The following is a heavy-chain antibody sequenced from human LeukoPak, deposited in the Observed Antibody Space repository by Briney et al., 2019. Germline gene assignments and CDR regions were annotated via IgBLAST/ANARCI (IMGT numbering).Heavy chain of an antibody. V-gene: IGHV4-39*01. CDR2: IYYSGST. J-gene: IGHJ6*03. Sequence: SETLSLTCTVSGGSISSSSYYWGWIRQPPGKGLEWIGSIYYSGSTYYNPSLKSRVTISVDTSKNQFSLKLSSVTAADTAVYYCAKAADQYYYSYFCYMDVWGKGTTVTVSS. CDR3: AKAADQYYYSYFCYMDV. CDR1: GGSISSSSYY. D-gene: IGHD2/OR15-2a*01.